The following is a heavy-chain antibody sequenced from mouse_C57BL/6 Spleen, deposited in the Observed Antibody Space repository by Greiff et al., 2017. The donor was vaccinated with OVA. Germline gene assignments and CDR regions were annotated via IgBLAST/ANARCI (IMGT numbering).Heavy chain of an antibody. D-gene: IGHD2-4*01. CDR3: ARSNYDYGDWFAY. Sequence: VQLQQSGPELVKPGASVKISCKASGYTFTDYYMNWVKQSHGKSLEWIGDINPNNGGTSYNQKFKGKATLTVDKSSSTAYMELRSLTSEDSAVYYCARSNYDYGDWFAYWGQGTLVTVSA. V-gene: IGHV1-26*01. J-gene: IGHJ3*01. CDR2: INPNNGGT. CDR1: GYTFTDYY.